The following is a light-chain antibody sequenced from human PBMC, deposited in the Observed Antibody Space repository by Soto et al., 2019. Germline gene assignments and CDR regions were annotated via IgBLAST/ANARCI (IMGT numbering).Light chain of an antibody. V-gene: IGLV2-14*01. CDR1: SSDVGGYNY. J-gene: IGLJ1*01. Sequence: ALTQPASVSGSPGQSITISCTGTSSDVGGYNYVSWYQQHPGKAPKLMIYDVSNRPSGVSNRFSGSKSGNTASLTISGLQAEDEADYYCSSYTSSSTLLVFGTGTKVTVL. CDR2: DVS. CDR3: SSYTSSSTLLV.